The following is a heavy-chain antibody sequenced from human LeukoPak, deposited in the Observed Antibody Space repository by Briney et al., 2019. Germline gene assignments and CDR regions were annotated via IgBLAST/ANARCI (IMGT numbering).Heavy chain of an antibody. Sequence: SQTLSLTCTVSGGSISSGGYYWSWIRQHPGKGLEWIGYIYYSGSTYYNPSLKSRVTISVDTSKNQFSLKLSSVTAADTAVYYCARDIVGRYPAMYSSSWHEPPRGFDYWGQGTLVTVSS. CDR3: ARDIVGRYPAMYSSSWHEPPRGFDY. V-gene: IGHV4-31*03. CDR1: GGSISSGGYY. D-gene: IGHD6-13*01. CDR2: IYYSGST. J-gene: IGHJ4*02.